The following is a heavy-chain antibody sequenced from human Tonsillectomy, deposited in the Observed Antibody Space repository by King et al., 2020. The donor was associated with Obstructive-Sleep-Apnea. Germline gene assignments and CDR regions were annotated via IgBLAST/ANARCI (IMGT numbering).Heavy chain of an antibody. Sequence: VQLVESGGGVVQPGRSLRLSCAASGFTLSPFAMHWVRQAPGKGLEWVALISYDGNNKYYADSVKGRFTISRDNSRNTLNLQMNSLRPEDTAVYYCARENNELLWVGGSGNGLDVWGQGTTVTVSS. CDR1: GFTLSPFA. CDR3: ARENNELLWVGGSGNGLDV. V-gene: IGHV3-30*04. D-gene: IGHD3-10*01. CDR2: ISYDGNNK. J-gene: IGHJ6*02.